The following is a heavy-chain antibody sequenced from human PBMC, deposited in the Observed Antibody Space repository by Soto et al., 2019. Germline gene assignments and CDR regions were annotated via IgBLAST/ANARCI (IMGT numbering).Heavy chain of an antibody. V-gene: IGHV3-23*01. CDR2: TSGSGGST. J-gene: IGHJ6*02. CDR1: GFRFSTYA. D-gene: IGHD3-22*01. Sequence: EVQLLESGGGLVQPGGSLRLSCAASGFRFSTYAMTWVRQAPGKGLEWVSATSGSGGSTYYADSVKGRFSISRDNSQKTLYLQMSSLRAEDTAVYFCAKGVNYYDSSGYYSYCYNGMDVWGQGTTVTVSS. CDR3: AKGVNYYDSSGYYSYCYNGMDV.